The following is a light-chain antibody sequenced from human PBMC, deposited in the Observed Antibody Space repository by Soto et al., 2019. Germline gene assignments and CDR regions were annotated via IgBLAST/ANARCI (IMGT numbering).Light chain of an antibody. CDR1: QSVGSS. CDR3: REFYYLPEP. J-gene: IGKJ1*01. CDR2: GAS. V-gene: IGKV3-15*01. Sequence: EILMPQSTATLSVSPEERDTLSCRASQSVGSSLAWFQQRPGQAPRLLMYGASTRATGVPARFSGSGSVTEFTLTISSLQFVVFSVYDCREFYYLPEPFG.